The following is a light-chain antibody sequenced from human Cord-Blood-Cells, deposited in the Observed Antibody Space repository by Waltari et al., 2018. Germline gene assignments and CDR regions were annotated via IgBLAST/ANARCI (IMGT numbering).Light chain of an antibody. CDR1: QSISSY. V-gene: IGKV1-39*01. Sequence: DIQMTQSPSSLSASVGDSVTITCRASQSISSYLDWYQQKPGKAPTILIYAASSLQSGVPSRFSGSGSGTDFTLTIISLQPEDFATYYCQQSYSTPPTFGQGAKVEIK. CDR3: QQSYSTPPT. CDR2: AAS. J-gene: IGKJ1*01.